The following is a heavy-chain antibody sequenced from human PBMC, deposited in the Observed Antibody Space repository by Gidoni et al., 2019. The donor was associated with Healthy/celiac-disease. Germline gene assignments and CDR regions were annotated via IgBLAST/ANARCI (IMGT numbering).Heavy chain of an antibody. CDR1: GFTFVSYA. D-gene: IGHD4-17*01. Sequence: EVQLLESGGGWVQPGGSLRLSCAASGFTFVSYAMSWVRQAPGKGLEWVSAIIGSGGSTYYAASVKGRFTISRDNSKNTLYLQMNSLRAEDTAVYYCAKDPLTTVTSFDYWGQGTLVTVSS. V-gene: IGHV3-23*01. CDR2: IIGSGGST. CDR3: AKDPLTTVTSFDY. J-gene: IGHJ4*02.